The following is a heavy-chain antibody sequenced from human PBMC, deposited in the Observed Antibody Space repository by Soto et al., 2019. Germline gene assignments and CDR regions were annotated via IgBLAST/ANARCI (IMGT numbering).Heavy chain of an antibody. Sequence: QVNLEESGGGVVQPGRSLRLSCAASGFTFSNYGMHWVRQSPGKGLEWMAIISYDGSIKYCADSVKGRFTISRDNSKNTLDMQMNSLRTEDTAVYYCAKGSSYRSGWISSMFDYWGQGTTVTVSS. CDR3: AKGSSYRSGWISSMFDY. CDR2: ISYDGSIK. J-gene: IGHJ4*03. D-gene: IGHD6-19*01. CDR1: GFTFSNYG. V-gene: IGHV3-30*18.